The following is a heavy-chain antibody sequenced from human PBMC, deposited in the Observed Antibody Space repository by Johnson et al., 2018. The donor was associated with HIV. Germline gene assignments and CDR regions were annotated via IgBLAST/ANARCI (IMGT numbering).Heavy chain of an antibody. V-gene: IGHV3-30*09. D-gene: IGHD2-21*02. CDR2: ISYDGINK. CDR3: ARPHIVVVTAGYAFDI. CDR1: GFTFSTSA. Sequence: QVQLVESGGGVVQPGRSLRLSCTASGFTFSTSAMHWVRQAPGKGLKWVATISYDGINKYYADSLKGRFAISRDNSRNTLYLQMSSLGAEDTAVYYCARPHIVVVTAGYAFDIWGQGTMVTVSS. J-gene: IGHJ3*02.